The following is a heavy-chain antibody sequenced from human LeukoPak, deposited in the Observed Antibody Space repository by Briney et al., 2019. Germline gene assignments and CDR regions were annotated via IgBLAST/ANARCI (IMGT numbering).Heavy chain of an antibody. Sequence: PGRSLRLSCAASGFTFSTYAIHWVRQAPGKGLEWVAVISFDGSNKYYADSVKGRFTISRDNSKNTLNLQMDSLRADDTAIYYCARDHSTTWYGSDSWGRGTWVTVSS. J-gene: IGHJ5*01. V-gene: IGHV3-30*14. CDR2: ISFDGSNK. CDR1: GFTFSTYA. CDR3: ARDHSTTWYGSDS. D-gene: IGHD2-2*01.